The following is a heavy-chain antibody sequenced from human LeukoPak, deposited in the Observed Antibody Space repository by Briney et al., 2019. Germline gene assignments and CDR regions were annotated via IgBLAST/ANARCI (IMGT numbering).Heavy chain of an antibody. J-gene: IGHJ6*03. CDR3: TRQGGSYLYYYYYMDV. CDR2: IRSKANSYAT. CDR1: GFTFSGSA. Sequence: GGSLRLSCAASGFTFSGSAMHWVRQASGKGLEWVGRIRSKANSYATAYAASVKGRFTISRDDSKNTAYLQMNSLKTEDTAVYYCTRQGGSYLYYYYYMDVWGKGTTVTVSS. D-gene: IGHD1-26*01. V-gene: IGHV3-73*01.